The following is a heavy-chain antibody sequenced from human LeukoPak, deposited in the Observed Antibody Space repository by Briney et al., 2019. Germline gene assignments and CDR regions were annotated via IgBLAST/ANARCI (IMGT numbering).Heavy chain of an antibody. D-gene: IGHD5-12*01. CDR2: ISGSGGST. J-gene: IGHJ4*02. CDR1: GFTFSSYP. Sequence: GGSLRLSCAASGFTFSSYPMSWVRQAPGKGLEWVSAISGSGGSTYYADSVKGRFTISRDNSKNTLHLQMNSLRAEDTAVYYCANLQFTTRDIYWGPGTLVTVSS. V-gene: IGHV3-23*01. CDR3: ANLQFTTRDIY.